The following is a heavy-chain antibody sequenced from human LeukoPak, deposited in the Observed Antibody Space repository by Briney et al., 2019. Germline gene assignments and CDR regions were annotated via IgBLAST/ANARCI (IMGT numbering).Heavy chain of an antibody. V-gene: IGHV3-48*02. J-gene: IGHJ4*02. CDR1: GFTFSTYS. D-gene: IGHD1-26*01. CDR3: ARLGGGATGYSY. CDR2: ISGSSTI. Sequence: GGSLRLSCAVSGFTFSTYSMNWVRQAPGKGLEWVSYISGSSTIYYADSVKGRFTISRDNAKNSLYLQMNSLRDEDTAVYYCARLGGGATGYSYWGQGTLVTVSS.